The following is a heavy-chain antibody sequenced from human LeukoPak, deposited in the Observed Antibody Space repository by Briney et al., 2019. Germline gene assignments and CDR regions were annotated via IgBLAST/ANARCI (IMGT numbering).Heavy chain of an antibody. D-gene: IGHD5-24*01. CDR3: ARVAGYNYGPYDY. J-gene: IGHJ4*02. CDR2: INSDGSST. CDR1: GFTFSSYW. V-gene: IGHV3-74*01. Sequence: PGGSLRLSCAASGFTFSSYWMRWVRQAPGKGLVWVSRINSDGSSTSYADSVKGRFTISRDNAKNTLYLQMNSLRAEDTAVYYCARVAGYNYGPYDYWGQGTLVTVSS.